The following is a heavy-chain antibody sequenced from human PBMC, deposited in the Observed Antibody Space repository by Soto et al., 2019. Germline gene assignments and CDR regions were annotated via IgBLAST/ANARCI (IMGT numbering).Heavy chain of an antibody. V-gene: IGHV3-23*01. J-gene: IGHJ4*02. Sequence: GSMRLWCAAAGVTCSGYAMSWVSQDPGKGLEWVSAISGSGGSTYYADSVKGRFTISRDNSKNTLYLQMNSLRAEDTAVYYCAKDLFPYSSGWSRFFDYWGQGTLVTVSS. CDR2: ISGSGGST. D-gene: IGHD6-19*01. CDR3: AKDLFPYSSGWSRFFDY. CDR1: GVTCSGYA.